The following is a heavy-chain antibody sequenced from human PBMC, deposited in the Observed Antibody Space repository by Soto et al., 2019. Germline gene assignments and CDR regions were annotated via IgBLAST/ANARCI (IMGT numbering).Heavy chain of an antibody. V-gene: IGHV3-30*18. J-gene: IGHJ4*02. CDR1: GFTFSSYA. CDR3: AKVRPHYYYDSSGSPPFDY. CDR2: ISYDGSNK. D-gene: IGHD3-22*01. Sequence: QVQLVESGGGVVQPGGSLRLSCAASGFTFSSYAMHWVRQAPGKGLEWVAVISYDGSNKYYADSVKGRFTSSRDNSKNTLYLQMNSLRAEDTAVYYCAKVRPHYYYDSSGSPPFDYWGQGTLVTVS.